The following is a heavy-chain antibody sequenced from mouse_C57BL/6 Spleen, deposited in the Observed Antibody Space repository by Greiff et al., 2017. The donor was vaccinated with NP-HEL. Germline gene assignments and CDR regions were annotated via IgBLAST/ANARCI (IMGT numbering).Heavy chain of an antibody. D-gene: IGHD1-1*01. J-gene: IGHJ1*03. CDR2: ISYSGST. V-gene: IGHV3-8*01. CDR1: GYSITSDY. CDR3: ARYPHYYGSSYGWYFDV. Sequence: EVKLQESGPGLAKPSQTLSLTCSVTGYSITSDYWNWIRKFPGNKLEYMGYISYSGSTYYNPSLKSRISITRDTSKNQYYLQLNSVTTEDTATYYCARYPHYYGSSYGWYFDVWGTGTTVTVSS.